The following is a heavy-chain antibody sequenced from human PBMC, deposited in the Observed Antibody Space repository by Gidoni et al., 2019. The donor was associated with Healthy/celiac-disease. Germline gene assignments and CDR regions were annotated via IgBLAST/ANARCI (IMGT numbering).Heavy chain of an antibody. CDR1: GYSFTSYW. D-gene: IGHD6-6*01. Sequence: EVQLVQSGAEVKKPGESLTISCKGSGYSFTSYWIGWVRQMPGKGLEWMGIIYPGDSDTRYSPSFQGQVTISADKSISTAYLQWSSLKASDTAMYYCARHGRIAARLNGPDYWGQGTLVTVSS. CDR2: IYPGDSDT. CDR3: ARHGRIAARLNGPDY. J-gene: IGHJ4*02. V-gene: IGHV5-51*01.